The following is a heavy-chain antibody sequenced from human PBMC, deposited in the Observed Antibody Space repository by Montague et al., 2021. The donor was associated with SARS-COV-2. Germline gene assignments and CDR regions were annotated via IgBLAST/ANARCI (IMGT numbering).Heavy chain of an antibody. J-gene: IGHJ4*02. Sequence: PALVKPTQTLTLTCTLTGFSLISDGVGVGWIRQPPGKALEWLALIFWNDDKRYNSSLKNRLTVTKYTSKNQVVLTMTNMDPLDTGTYCGANSRLFSSLGDFDSWGQGTLVTVAS. CDR1: GFSLISDGVG. V-gene: IGHV2-5*01. CDR2: IFWNDDK. CDR3: ANSRLFSSLGDFDS. D-gene: IGHD7-27*01.